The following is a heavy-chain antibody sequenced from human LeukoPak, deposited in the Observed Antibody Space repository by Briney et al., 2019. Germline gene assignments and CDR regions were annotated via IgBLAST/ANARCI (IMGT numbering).Heavy chain of an antibody. D-gene: IGHD6-19*01. CDR3: ARVGGSGWSPFDY. CDR2: INPSGGST. CDR1: GYTFTIYY. J-gene: IGHJ4*02. V-gene: IGHV1-46*01. Sequence: ASVKVSFKASGYTFTIYYMHWVRQAPGQGLEWMGIINPSGGSTSYAQKFQGRVTMARDTSTSTVYMELSSLRSEDTAVYYCARVGGSGWSPFDYWGQGTLVTVSS.